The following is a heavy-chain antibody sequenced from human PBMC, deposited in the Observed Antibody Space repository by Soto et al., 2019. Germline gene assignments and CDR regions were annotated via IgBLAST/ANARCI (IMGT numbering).Heavy chain of an antibody. D-gene: IGHD1-26*01. CDR3: ARFSLVGATLYLDY. Sequence: SETLSLICTVSGGSVSNYYWSWIRQPPGKGLEWIGHIFFGGNTRNNPSLESRATISVDTSEKEVALKLVSVTAADTAVYYCARFSLVGATLYLDYWGQGSQVTVSS. V-gene: IGHV4-59*02. J-gene: IGHJ4*02. CDR2: IFFGGNT. CDR1: GGSVSNYY.